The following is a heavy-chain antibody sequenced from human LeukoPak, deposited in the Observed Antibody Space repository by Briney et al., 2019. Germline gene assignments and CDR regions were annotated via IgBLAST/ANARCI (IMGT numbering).Heavy chain of an antibody. J-gene: IGHJ4*02. V-gene: IGHV3-33*01. CDR1: GFTFSSYG. CDR3: ARDGALGSRRFNFDQ. CDR2: IWYDGSNK. D-gene: IGHD1-26*01. Sequence: PGGSLRLSCAVSGFTFSSYGMHWVRQAPGKGLEGVAVIWYDGSNKYYADSVKGRFTISRDDSKNTLYLQMNSLRAEDTAVYYCARDGALGSRRFNFDQWGQGTLVTVSS.